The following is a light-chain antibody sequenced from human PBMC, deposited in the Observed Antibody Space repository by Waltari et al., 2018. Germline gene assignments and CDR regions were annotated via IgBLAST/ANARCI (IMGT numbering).Light chain of an antibody. CDR3: QQLNTYTRIT. Sequence: DIQLTQAPSFLSASVGDRVTIPCMASQGISSYLAWYQQRPGKAPKLLIYGPSLLQSGVPPRFSGSGSGTDFTLTISSLQPEDSATYYCQQLNTYTRITFGQGTRLEIK. CDR2: GPS. CDR1: QGISSY. J-gene: IGKJ5*01. V-gene: IGKV1-9*01.